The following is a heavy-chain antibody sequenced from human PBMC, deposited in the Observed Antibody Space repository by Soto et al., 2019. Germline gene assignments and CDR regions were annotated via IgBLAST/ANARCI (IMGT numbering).Heavy chain of an antibody. CDR3: ARSYGSGSYYNDYYYGMDV. CDR1: GGTFSSYA. CDR2: IIPIFGTA. Sequence: SVKVSCKASGGTFSSYAISWVRQAPGQGLEWMGGIIPIFGTANYAQKFQGRVTITADKFTSTAYMELSSLRSEDTAVYYCARSYGSGSYYNDYYYGMDVWGQGTTVTVSS. J-gene: IGHJ6*02. D-gene: IGHD3-10*01. V-gene: IGHV1-69*06.